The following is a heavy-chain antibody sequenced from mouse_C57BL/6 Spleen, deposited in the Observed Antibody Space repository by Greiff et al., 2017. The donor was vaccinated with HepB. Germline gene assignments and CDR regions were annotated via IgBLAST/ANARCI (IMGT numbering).Heavy chain of an antibody. V-gene: IGHV1-18*01. CDR1: GYTFTDYN. J-gene: IGHJ1*03. D-gene: IGHD1-1*01. CDR3: ARGGSNYFDV. Sequence: EVQLQQSGPELVKPGASVKIPCKASGYTFTDYNMDWVKQSHGKSLEWIGDINPNNGGTIYNQKFKGKATLTVDKSSSTAYMELRSLTSEDTAVYYCARGGSNYFDVWGTGTTVTVSS. CDR2: INPNNGGT.